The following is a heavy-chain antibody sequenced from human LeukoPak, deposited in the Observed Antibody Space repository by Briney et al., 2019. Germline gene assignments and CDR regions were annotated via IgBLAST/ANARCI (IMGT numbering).Heavy chain of an antibody. J-gene: IGHJ5*02. Sequence: GGSLRLSCAASGFTFSSYAMICVRQAPGKGLEWVSAISGSGGSTYHADSVKGRFTISRDNSKNTLYLQMNSLRAEDTAVYYCAKVTDRSGWYWFDPWGQGTLVTVSS. CDR2: ISGSGGST. D-gene: IGHD6-19*01. V-gene: IGHV3-23*01. CDR3: AKVTDRSGWYWFDP. CDR1: GFTFSSYA.